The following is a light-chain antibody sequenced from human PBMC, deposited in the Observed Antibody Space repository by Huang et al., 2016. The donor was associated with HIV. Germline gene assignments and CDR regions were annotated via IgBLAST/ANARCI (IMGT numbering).Light chain of an antibody. CDR3: QQLDSYPVT. J-gene: IGKJ4*01. V-gene: IGKV1-9*01. CDR1: QGISHY. Sequence: IQLTQSPSSLSASVGDRVTITCRASQGISHYLAWYQQQPGKAPKLLIYAASTLYTGVPSRFSGSGSGTDFTLTISSLQPEDFATYYCQQLDSYPVTFGRGTKVDIK. CDR2: AAS.